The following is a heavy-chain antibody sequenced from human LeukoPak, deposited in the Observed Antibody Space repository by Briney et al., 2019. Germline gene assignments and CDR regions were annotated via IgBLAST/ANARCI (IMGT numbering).Heavy chain of an antibody. V-gene: IGHV3-7*01. J-gene: IGHJ3*02. CDR1: GFTFSSYW. D-gene: IGHD2-15*01. CDR2: IKQDGSEK. Sequence: AGGSLRLSCAASGFTFSSYWMSWVRQAPGKGLEWVANIKQDGSEKYYVDSVKGRFTISRDKAKNSLYLQMNSLRAEDTAVYYCARRFVVVAAQDAFDIWGQGTMVTVSS. CDR3: ARRFVVVAAQDAFDI.